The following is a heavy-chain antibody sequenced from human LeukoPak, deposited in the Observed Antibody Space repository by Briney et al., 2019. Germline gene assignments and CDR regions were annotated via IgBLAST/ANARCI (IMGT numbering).Heavy chain of an antibody. Sequence: PSETLSLTCTVSGGSISSYYWSWIRQPAGKGLEWVGLIYTSGSPNYNPSLRSRVTMSVDTSKNQFSLKLSSVTAADTAVYYCARGFGSSKKNHNWFDPWGQGTLVTVSS. CDR3: ARGFGSSKKNHNWFDP. D-gene: IGHD6-13*01. CDR1: GGSISSYY. V-gene: IGHV4-4*07. J-gene: IGHJ5*02. CDR2: IYTSGSP.